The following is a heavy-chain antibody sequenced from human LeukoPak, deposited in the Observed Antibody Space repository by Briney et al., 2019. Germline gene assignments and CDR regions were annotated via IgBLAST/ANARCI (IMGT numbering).Heavy chain of an antibody. CDR1: GYTLTELS. J-gene: IGHJ6*02. CDR3: ATDPFNAMVRGRTYYYYGMDV. D-gene: IGHD3-10*01. V-gene: IGHV1-24*01. Sequence: ASVKVSCKVSGYTLTELSMHWVRQAPGKGLEWMGGFDPEDGETIYARKFQGRVTMTEDTSTDTAYMELSSLRSEDTAVYYCATDPFNAMVRGRTYYYYGMDVWGQGTTVTVSS. CDR2: FDPEDGET.